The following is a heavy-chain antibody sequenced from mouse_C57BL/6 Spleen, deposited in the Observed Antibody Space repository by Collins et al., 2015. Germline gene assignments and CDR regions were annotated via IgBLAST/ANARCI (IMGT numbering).Heavy chain of an antibody. D-gene: IGHD2-3*01. J-gene: IGHJ4*01. CDR3: VSDGPRAMDY. CDR2: INPNFVTT. CDR1: GYSITDYN. V-gene: IGHV1-39*01. Sequence: EFQLQQSGPELVKPGASVKISCKASGYSITDYNMNWVKQSNGKSLEWIGIINPNFVTTTYNQKFKGKATLTVDQSSSTAYMRLNSLTSEDSAVYYCVSDGPRAMDYWGQGTSVTVSS.